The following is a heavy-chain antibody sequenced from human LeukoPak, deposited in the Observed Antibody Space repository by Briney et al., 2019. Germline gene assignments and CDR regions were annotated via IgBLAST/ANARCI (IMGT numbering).Heavy chain of an antibody. J-gene: IGHJ4*02. D-gene: IGHD5-24*01. CDR1: GYTFTGYY. V-gene: IGHV1-46*01. Sequence: ASVKVSCKASGYTFTGYYMHWVRQAPGQGLEWMGIINPSGGSTSYAQKFQGRVTMTRDMSTSTVYMELSRLRSDDTAVYYCALADGWQPWDYWGQGTLVTVSS. CDR2: INPSGGST. CDR3: ALADGWQPWDY.